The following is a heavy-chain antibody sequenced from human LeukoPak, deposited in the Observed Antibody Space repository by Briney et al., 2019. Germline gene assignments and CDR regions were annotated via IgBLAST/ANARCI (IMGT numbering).Heavy chain of an antibody. CDR1: GGSISSSSYY. J-gene: IGHJ4*02. CDR3: ARGPHSSGYYYVGRYFDY. D-gene: IGHD3-22*01. V-gene: IGHV4-39*01. Sequence: SETLSLTCTVSGGSISSSSYYWGWIRQPPGKGLEWIGSIYYSGSTYYNPSLKSRVTISVDTSKNQFSLKLSSVTAADTAVYYCARGPHSSGYYYVGRYFDYWGQGTLVTVSS. CDR2: IYYSGST.